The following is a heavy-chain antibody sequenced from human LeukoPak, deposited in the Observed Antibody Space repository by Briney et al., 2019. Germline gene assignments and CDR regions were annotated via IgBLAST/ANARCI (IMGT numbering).Heavy chain of an antibody. CDR2: ISGSGGST. CDR3: AKTLNYQLLYSQSDN. Sequence: GGSLRLSCAASGFTFSSYARSWVRQAPGKGLEWVSAISGSGGSTYYADSVKGRFTISRDNSKNTLYLQMNSLRAEDTAVYYCAKTLNYQLLYSQSDNWGQGTLVTVSS. V-gene: IGHV3-23*01. D-gene: IGHD2-2*02. CDR1: GFTFSSYA. J-gene: IGHJ4*02.